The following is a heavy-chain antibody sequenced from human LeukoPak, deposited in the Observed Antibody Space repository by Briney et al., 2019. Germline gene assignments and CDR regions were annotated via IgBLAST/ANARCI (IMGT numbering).Heavy chain of an antibody. CDR2: ISGSGGST. V-gene: IGHV3-23*01. J-gene: IGHJ4*02. CDR3: AKDGGRIFGVVPFDY. D-gene: IGHD3-3*01. CDR1: GFTFSSYA. Sequence: PGGSLRLSCAASGFTFSSYAMSWVRQAPGKGLEWVSAISGSGGSTYYADSVKGRFTISRDNSKNTLYLQMNSLRAEDTAVYYCAKDGGRIFGVVPFDYWAREPWSPSPQ.